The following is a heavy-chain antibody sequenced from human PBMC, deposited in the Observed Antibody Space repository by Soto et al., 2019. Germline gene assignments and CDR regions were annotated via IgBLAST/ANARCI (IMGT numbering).Heavy chain of an antibody. V-gene: IGHV1-3*01. CDR1: GYTFTSYA. Sequence: QVQLVQSGAEVKKPGASVKVSCKASGYTFTSYAMHWVRQAPGQRLEWMGGSNAGKGNTKYSRKFQGRVTITRDTSAGTAYMELSSLRSEGRAGYYCARDSQVPAYNWFDPWGQGTLVTVSS. CDR2: SNAGKGNT. CDR3: ARDSQVPAYNWFDP. D-gene: IGHD2-2*01. J-gene: IGHJ5*02.